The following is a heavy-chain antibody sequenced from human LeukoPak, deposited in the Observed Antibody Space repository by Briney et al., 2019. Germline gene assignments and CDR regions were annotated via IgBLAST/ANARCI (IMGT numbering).Heavy chain of an antibody. CDR1: GGTFSSYA. Sequence: GASVKVSCKASGGTFSSYAISWVRQAPGQGLEWMGGIIPIFGTANYAQKSQGRVTITTDESTSTANMELSSLRSEDTAVYYCARNGGGEEGLDYFDYWGQGTLVTVSS. V-gene: IGHV1-69*05. D-gene: IGHD4-23*01. CDR3: ARNGGGEEGLDYFDY. CDR2: IIPIFGTA. J-gene: IGHJ4*02.